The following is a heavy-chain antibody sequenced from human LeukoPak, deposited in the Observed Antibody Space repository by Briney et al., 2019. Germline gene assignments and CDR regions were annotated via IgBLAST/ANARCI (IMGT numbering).Heavy chain of an antibody. Sequence: PSETLSLTCSVSGGSISRYYWSWVRQPPGKGLEWIGYIYYTGSTNYNPSLRSRVTISVDTSKNQFSLKLSSVTAADTAVYYCARALSSGWYHDTDYWGQGTLVTVSS. CDR1: GGSISRYY. J-gene: IGHJ4*02. D-gene: IGHD6-19*01. CDR3: ARALSSGWYHDTDY. V-gene: IGHV4-59*01. CDR2: IYYTGST.